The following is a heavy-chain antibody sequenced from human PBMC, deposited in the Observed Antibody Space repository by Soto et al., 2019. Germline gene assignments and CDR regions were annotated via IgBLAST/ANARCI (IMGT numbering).Heavy chain of an antibody. CDR3: ATDPSCSGGSCYSSPLDY. J-gene: IGHJ4*02. CDR1: GYTLTELS. CDR2: FDPEDGET. V-gene: IGHV1-24*01. Sequence: ASVKVSCKVSGYTLTELSMHWVRQAPGKGLEWMGGFDPEDGETIYAQKFQGRVTMTEDTSTDTAYMELSSLRSEDTAVYYCATDPSCSGGSCYSSPLDYWGQGTLVTVSS. D-gene: IGHD2-15*01.